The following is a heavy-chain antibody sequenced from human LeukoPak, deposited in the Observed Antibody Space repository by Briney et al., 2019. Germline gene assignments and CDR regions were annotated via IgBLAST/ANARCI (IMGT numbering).Heavy chain of an antibody. CDR2: INSSGSTI. Sequence: GGSLRLSCAASGFTFSVYYMSWIRQAPGKGLGWVSYINSSGSTIYYADSVKGRFTISRDNAKNSLYLQMNSLRAEDTAVYYCATSGYSVNFDYWGQGTLVTVSS. V-gene: IGHV3-11*04. CDR3: ATSGYSVNFDY. D-gene: IGHD5-18*01. J-gene: IGHJ4*02. CDR1: GFTFSVYY.